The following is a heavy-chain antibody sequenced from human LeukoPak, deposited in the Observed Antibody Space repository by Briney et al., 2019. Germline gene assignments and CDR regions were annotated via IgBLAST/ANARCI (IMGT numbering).Heavy chain of an antibody. J-gene: IGHJ4*02. CDR2: INHSGST. CDR1: GGSFSGYY. D-gene: IGHD3-22*01. Sequence: PSETLSLTCAVYGGSFSGYYWSWIRQPPGKGLEWIGEINHSGSTNYNPSLKSRVTISVDTSKNQFSLKLSSVTAADTAVYYCARNMHPPYDYYYDSSGYSDYFDYWGQGTLVTVSS. CDR3: ARNMHPPYDYYYDSSGYSDYFDY. V-gene: IGHV4-34*01.